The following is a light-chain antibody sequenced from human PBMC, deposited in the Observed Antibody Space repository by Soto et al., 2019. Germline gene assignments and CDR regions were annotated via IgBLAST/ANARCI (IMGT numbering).Light chain of an antibody. V-gene: IGKV1-5*03. CDR2: KAS. J-gene: IGKJ5*01. CDR3: QQYNNDLIT. Sequence: DIQMTQFPSTLSASVGDRVTITCRASQSISSWLALYQQKPGKAPKVLIYKASILESGVPSRFSGSGSGTEFTLTISSLQPDDFATYYCQQYNNDLITFGQGTRLEIK. CDR1: QSISSW.